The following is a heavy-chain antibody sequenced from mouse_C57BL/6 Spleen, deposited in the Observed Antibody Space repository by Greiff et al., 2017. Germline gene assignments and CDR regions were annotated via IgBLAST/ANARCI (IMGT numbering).Heavy chain of an antibody. J-gene: IGHJ4*01. Sequence: VKLKQPGTELVKPGASVKLSCKASGYTFTSYWMHWVKQRPGQGLEWIGNINPSNGGTNYNEKFKSKATLTVDKSSSTAYMQLSSLTSEDSAVYYCAREVYYDYDDAMDYWGQGTSVTVSS. CDR2: INPSNGGT. CDR3: AREVYYDYDDAMDY. V-gene: IGHV1-53*01. CDR1: GYTFTSYW. D-gene: IGHD2-4*01.